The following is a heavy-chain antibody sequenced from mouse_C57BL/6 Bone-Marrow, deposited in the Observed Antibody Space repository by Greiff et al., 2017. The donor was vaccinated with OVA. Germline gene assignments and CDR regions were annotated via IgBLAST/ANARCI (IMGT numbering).Heavy chain of an antibody. V-gene: IGHV1-81*01. CDR2: IYPRSGNT. J-gene: IGHJ2*01. Sequence: LQESGAELARPGASVKLSCKASGYTFTSYGISWVKQRTGQGLEWIGEIYPRSGNTYYNEKFKGKATLTADKSSSTAYMELRSLTSEDSAVYFCAREGLRRYFDYWGQGTTLTVSS. D-gene: IGHD2-4*01. CDR1: GYTFTSYG. CDR3: AREGLRRYFDY.